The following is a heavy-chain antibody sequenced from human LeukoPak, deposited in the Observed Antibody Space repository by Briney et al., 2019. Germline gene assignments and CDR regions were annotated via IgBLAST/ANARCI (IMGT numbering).Heavy chain of an antibody. Sequence: SETLSLTXTVSGGSISSGDYYWSWIRQPPGKGLEWIGYIYYSGSTYYNPSLKSRVTISVDTSKNQFSLKLSSVTAADTAVYYCARSIAAADCFDYWGQRTLVTVSS. CDR1: GGSISSGDYY. J-gene: IGHJ4*02. CDR3: ARSIAAADCFDY. D-gene: IGHD6-13*01. CDR2: IYYSGST. V-gene: IGHV4-30-4*08.